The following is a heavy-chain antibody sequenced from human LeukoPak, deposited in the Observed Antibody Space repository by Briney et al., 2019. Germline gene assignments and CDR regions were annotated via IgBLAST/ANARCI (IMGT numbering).Heavy chain of an antibody. V-gene: IGHV1-2*06. CDR1: GYTFTGYY. Sequence: ASVKVSCKASGYTFTGYYLNWVRQAPGQGLEWMGRINPNSGGTNYAQKFQGRVTMTRDTSISTAHMELSRLRSDDTAVYYCARASLLEWLLPPENNWFDPWGQGTLVTVSS. D-gene: IGHD3-3*01. CDR2: INPNSGGT. CDR3: ARASLLEWLLPPENNWFDP. J-gene: IGHJ5*02.